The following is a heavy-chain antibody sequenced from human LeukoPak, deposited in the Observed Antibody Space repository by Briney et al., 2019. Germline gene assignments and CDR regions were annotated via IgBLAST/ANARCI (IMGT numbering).Heavy chain of an antibody. CDR1: GFTFGDYA. J-gene: IGHJ4*02. V-gene: IGHV3-49*04. CDR3: TRDQTPYY. CDR2: IASETYGGTA. Sequence: PGRSLRLSCTASGFTFGDYAMIWVRQAPGKGLEWVGFIASETYGGTAEYAASVKGRFTISRDDSKSIAYLQMNSLKTEDTAVYYCTRDQTPYYWGQGTLVTVSS.